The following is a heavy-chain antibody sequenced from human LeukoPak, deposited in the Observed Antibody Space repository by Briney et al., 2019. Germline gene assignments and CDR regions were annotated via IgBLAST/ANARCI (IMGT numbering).Heavy chain of an antibody. CDR2: ISSRGSTI. CDR1: GFTFSSYE. D-gene: IGHD3-10*01. V-gene: IGHV3-48*03. CDR3: ARGSGFGELLLGY. Sequence: GGSLRLSCAASGFTFSSYEMNWVRQAPGKGLEWVSYISSRGSTIYYADSVKGRFTISRDNAKNSLYLQMNSLRAEDTAVYYCARGSGFGELLLGYWGQGTLVTVSS. J-gene: IGHJ4*02.